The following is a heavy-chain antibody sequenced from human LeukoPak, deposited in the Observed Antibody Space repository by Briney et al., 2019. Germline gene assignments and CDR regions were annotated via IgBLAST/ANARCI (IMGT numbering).Heavy chain of an antibody. CDR3: ARNTIAVAGRRPYSFDY. CDR2: IYYSGST. V-gene: IGHV4-39*01. CDR1: GGSISSSSYY. Sequence: PLETLSLTCTVSGGSISSSSYYWGWIRQPPGKGLEWIGSIYYSGSTYYNPSLKSRVTISVDTSKNQFSLKLSSVTAADTAVYYCARNTIAVAGRRPYSFDYWGQGTLVTVSS. J-gene: IGHJ4*02. D-gene: IGHD6-19*01.